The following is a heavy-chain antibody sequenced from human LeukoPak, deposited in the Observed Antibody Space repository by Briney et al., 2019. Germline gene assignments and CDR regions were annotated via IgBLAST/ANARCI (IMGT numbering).Heavy chain of an antibody. J-gene: IGHJ3*02. CDR3: ARDHAYAFDI. CDR1: GFTFSYYT. V-gene: IGHV3-48*01. CDR2: IRSSDGTV. Sequence: GGSLRLSCVASGFTFSYYTMNWARQAPGKGLEWISYIRSSDGTVSYADSVKGRFTISTDTAKNSLFLQMNSLSAEDTAVYYCARDHAYAFDIWCQGTMVNVSS.